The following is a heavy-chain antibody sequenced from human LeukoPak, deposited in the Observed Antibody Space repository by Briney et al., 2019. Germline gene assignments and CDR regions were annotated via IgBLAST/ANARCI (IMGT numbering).Heavy chain of an antibody. CDR1: GYTFTSYG. CDR3: ARDLMVRGVFWWFDP. Sequence: ASVKVSCKASGYTFTSYGISWVRQAPGQGLEWMGWISAYNGNTNYAQKLQGRVTMTTDTSTSTAYMELRSLRSDDTAVYYCARDLMVRGVFWWFDPWGQGTLVTVPS. V-gene: IGHV1-18*01. CDR2: ISAYNGNT. D-gene: IGHD3-10*01. J-gene: IGHJ5*02.